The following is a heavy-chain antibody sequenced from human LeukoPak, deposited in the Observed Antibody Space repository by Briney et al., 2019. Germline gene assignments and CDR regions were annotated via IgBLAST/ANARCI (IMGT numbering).Heavy chain of an antibody. V-gene: IGHV1-2*02. CDR2: MNPNSGGT. J-gene: IGHJ4*02. D-gene: IGHD3-3*01. Sequence: ASVKVSCKASGYTFTSYDINWVRQATGQGLEWMGWMNPNSGGTNYAQKFQGRVTMTRDTSISTAYMELSRLRSDDTAVYYCAREYYDFWSGYQRLFDYWGQGTLVTVSS. CDR3: AREYYDFWSGYQRLFDY. CDR1: GYTFTSYD.